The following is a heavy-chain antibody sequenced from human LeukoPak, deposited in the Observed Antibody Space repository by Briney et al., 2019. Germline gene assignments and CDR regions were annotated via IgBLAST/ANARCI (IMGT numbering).Heavy chain of an antibody. CDR3: ARYYSGWYYFDY. D-gene: IGHD6-19*01. V-gene: IGHV1-69*13. CDR2: IIPIFGTA. CDR1: GGTFSSYA. J-gene: IGHJ4*02. Sequence: GASVKVSCKASGGTFSSYAISWMRQAPGQGLEWMGGIIPIFGTANYAQKFQGRVTITADESTSTAYMELSSLRSEDTAVYYCARYYSGWYYFDYWGQGTLVTVSS.